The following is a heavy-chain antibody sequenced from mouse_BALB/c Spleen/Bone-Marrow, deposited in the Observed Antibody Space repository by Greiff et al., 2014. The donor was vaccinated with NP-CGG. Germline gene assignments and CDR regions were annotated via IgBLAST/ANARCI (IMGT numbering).Heavy chain of an antibody. D-gene: IGHD1-2*01. CDR2: IWAGGST. Sequence: QVQLQQSGPGLVAPSQSLSITCTVSGFSLTSYGVHWVRRPPGKGLEWLGVIWAGGSTNYNSALMSRLSISKDNSKSQVFLKMNSLQTDDTAMYYCARGPLLRLRGYFDYWGQGTTLTVSS. CDR1: GFSLTSYG. J-gene: IGHJ2*01. CDR3: ARGPLLRLRGYFDY. V-gene: IGHV2-9*02.